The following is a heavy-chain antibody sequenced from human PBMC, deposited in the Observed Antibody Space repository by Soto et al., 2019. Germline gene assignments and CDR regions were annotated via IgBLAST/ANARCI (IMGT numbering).Heavy chain of an antibody. J-gene: IGHJ6*01. CDR1: GFPFRDAW. Sequence: EVQLVESGGGMVMPGGSLRLSCAASGFPFRDAWMTWIRQAPGKGLQCVGRIKRKIDGETTDYAAPVKGRFTISSNDSRTTLYLQLNSLKVEDTDMYYCVTDRGGGMDVWGQGTTVTVS. CDR3: VTDRGGGMDV. D-gene: IGHD3-10*01. CDR2: IKRKIDGETT. V-gene: IGHV3-15*01.